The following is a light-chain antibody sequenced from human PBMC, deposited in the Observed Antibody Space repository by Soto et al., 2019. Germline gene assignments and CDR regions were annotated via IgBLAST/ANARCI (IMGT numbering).Light chain of an antibody. CDR2: DVS. CDR3: SSYTSSSNAPVV. J-gene: IGLJ2*01. CDR1: SSNVGGYNS. Sequence: QSVLTQPASVSGSPGQSITISCTGTSSNVGGYNSVSWYQQHPGTAPKLMIYDVSDRPSGVSNRFSGSKSGNTASLTISGLQAEDEADYYCSSYTSSSNAPVVFGGGTKLTVL. V-gene: IGLV2-14*01.